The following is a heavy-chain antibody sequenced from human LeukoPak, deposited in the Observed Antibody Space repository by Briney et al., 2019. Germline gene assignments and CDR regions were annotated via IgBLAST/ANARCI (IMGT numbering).Heavy chain of an antibody. V-gene: IGHV3-33*01. CDR1: GFTFSRYG. CDR3: ARDRSFAAASANGPLGY. CDR2: IWYDGSNS. D-gene: IGHD2-8*01. Sequence: GRSLRLSCTASGFTFSRYGMHWVRQAPGKGLEWVAVIWYDGSNSYYVDSVKGRFTISRDNSKNTLYLQMNSLRAEDTAVYYCARDRSFAAASANGPLGYWGQGTLVTVSS. J-gene: IGHJ4*02.